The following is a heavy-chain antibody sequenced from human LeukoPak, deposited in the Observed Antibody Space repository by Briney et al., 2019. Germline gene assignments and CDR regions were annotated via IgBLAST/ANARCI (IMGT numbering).Heavy chain of an antibody. CDR2: ISFDGGTS. J-gene: IGHJ4*02. CDR3: AKSREGVPTRCLDS. Sequence: GGSLRLSCAASGFTFSAYGMNWVRQAPGKGLEWVAIISFDGGTSYYADSVKGRFTISRDTSKSTLYLQMDSLRAEDTAVYYCAKSREGVPTRCLDSWGQGTLVTVSS. CDR1: GFTFSAYG. D-gene: IGHD5-24*01. V-gene: IGHV3-30*18.